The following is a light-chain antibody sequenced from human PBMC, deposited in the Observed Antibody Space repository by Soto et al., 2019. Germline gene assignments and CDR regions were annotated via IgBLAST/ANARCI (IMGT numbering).Light chain of an antibody. CDR1: QSVSNF. CDR3: QQSSVPLT. J-gene: IGKJ4*01. CDR2: DAS. Sequence: EIVLTQSPATLSLSPGERATLSCRASQSVSNFLAWYQQKPGQTPRLLIYDASNRATGTPARFSGSGSGTDFTLTISIVEPEDFALYYCQQSSVPLTFGGGTKVEI. V-gene: IGKV3-11*01.